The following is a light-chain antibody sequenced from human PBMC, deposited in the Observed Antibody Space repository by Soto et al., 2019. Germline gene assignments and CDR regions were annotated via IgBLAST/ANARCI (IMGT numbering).Light chain of an antibody. CDR3: QQYNNWPPWT. CDR1: QSVSSN. CDR2: GAS. Sequence: EIVMTQSPATLSVSPGERATLSCRASQSVSSNLAWYQHKPGQAPRLLNYGASNRATGIPARFSGSGSGTEFTLTISSLQSEDFAVYYCQQYNNWPPWTFGQGTKVEIK. J-gene: IGKJ1*01. V-gene: IGKV3-15*01.